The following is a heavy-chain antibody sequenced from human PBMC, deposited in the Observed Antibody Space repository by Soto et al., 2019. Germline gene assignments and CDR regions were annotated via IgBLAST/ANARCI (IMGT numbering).Heavy chain of an antibody. Sequence: RGESLKISCKGSGYTFNTYWIGWVRQMPGKGLEWMGIIYPSDSDIRYSPSFQGKVTISADKSISTAYLQWSSLKASDTATYYCARHFGLGILVAGMFVDVWGQGTTVTVSS. CDR3: ARHFGLGILVAGMFVDV. D-gene: IGHD6-19*01. CDR2: IYPSDSDI. CDR1: GYTFNTYW. V-gene: IGHV5-51*01. J-gene: IGHJ6*02.